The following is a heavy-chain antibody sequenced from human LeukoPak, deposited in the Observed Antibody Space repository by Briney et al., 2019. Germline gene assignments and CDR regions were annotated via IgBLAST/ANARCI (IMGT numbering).Heavy chain of an antibody. Sequence: PGGSLRLSCAASGFTFSSYSMNWVRQAPGKGLELVSSISSSSSYIYYADSVKGRFTISRDNDKNSLYLQMNSLRAEDTAVYYCAGSSGGFDWLLRPNWFDPWGQGTLVTVSS. CDR3: AGSSGGFDWLLRPNWFDP. J-gene: IGHJ5*02. D-gene: IGHD3-9*01. CDR1: GFTFSSYS. V-gene: IGHV3-21*01. CDR2: ISSSSSYI.